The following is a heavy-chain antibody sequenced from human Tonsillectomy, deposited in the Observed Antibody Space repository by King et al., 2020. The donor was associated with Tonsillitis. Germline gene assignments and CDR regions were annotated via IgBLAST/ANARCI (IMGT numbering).Heavy chain of an antibody. V-gene: IGHV3-30-3*01. D-gene: IGHD5-18*01. J-gene: IGHJ6*02. CDR1: GFTFSSYA. CDR2: ISYDGSNK. CDR3: ARDRIVDTAMVLYYYYYGMDV. Sequence: VQLVESGGGVVKPGRSLRLSCAASGFTFSSYAMHWVRQAPGKGLEWVVVISYDGSNKYYADSVKGRFTISRDNSKNTLYLQMNSLRAEDTAVYYCARDRIVDTAMVLYYYYYGMDVWGQGTTVTVSS.